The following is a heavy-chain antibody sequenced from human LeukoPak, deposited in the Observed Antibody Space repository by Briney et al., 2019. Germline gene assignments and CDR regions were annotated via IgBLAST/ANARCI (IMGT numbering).Heavy chain of an antibody. CDR1: GFTFSNAL. CDR2: INQDGSAK. CDR3: ARWEIRGTAHQLDY. D-gene: IGHD1-7*01. Sequence: PGGSLRLSCAASGFTFSNALMSWVRQAPGKGLEWVANINQDGSAKYYGDSVKGRFTISRDNAKNSMYLQMNSLRAEDTAVYYCARWEIRGTAHQLDYWGQGTLVTVSS. V-gene: IGHV3-7*01. J-gene: IGHJ4*02.